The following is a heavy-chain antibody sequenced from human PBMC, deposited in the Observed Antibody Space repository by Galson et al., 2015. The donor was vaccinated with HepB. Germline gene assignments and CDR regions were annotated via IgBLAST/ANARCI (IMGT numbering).Heavy chain of an antibody. D-gene: IGHD5-24*01. V-gene: IGHV3-9*01. CDR3: ARDRRDAYNNFFDY. Sequence: SLRLSCAASGFTFEDYAMHWVRQVPGKGLEWVSGISWNSGSIGYMDSVKGRFTISRDSSKNTVHLDMSSLIAGDTAVYYCARDRRDAYNNFFDYWGQGTLVIVSS. J-gene: IGHJ4*02. CDR1: GFTFEDYA. CDR2: ISWNSGSI.